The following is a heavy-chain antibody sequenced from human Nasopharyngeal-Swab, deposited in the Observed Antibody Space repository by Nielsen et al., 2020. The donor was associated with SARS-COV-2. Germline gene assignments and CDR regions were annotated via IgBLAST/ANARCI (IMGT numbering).Heavy chain of an antibody. J-gene: IGHJ4*02. CDR3: ADPPFSEY. V-gene: IGHV3-74*01. Sequence: GESLKISCVVSGVIFDNYWMHWVRQAPGKGLVWVSRINEHGSRTDYADSVRGRFSISRDNSKNTLYLQMNSLRADDTAVYYCADPPFSEYWGQGTLVTVSS. CDR1: GVIFDNYW. CDR2: INEHGSRT.